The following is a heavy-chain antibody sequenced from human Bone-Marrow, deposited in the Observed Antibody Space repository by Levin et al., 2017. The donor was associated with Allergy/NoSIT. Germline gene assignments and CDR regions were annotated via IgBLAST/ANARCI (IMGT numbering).Heavy chain of an antibody. CDR1: GFPFSTYG. D-gene: IGHD6-13*01. J-gene: IGHJ6*02. CDR2: ISTRSTYI. CDR3: ARAAGAAGRGGMDV. V-gene: IGHV3-21*01. Sequence: GGSLRLSCATSGFPFSTYGMAWVRQAPGEGLEWLASISTRSTYIHYAESVKGRFTVSRDNANNSLSLQMNRLRREDTAVYYCARAAGAAGRGGMDVWGQGTTVTVSS.